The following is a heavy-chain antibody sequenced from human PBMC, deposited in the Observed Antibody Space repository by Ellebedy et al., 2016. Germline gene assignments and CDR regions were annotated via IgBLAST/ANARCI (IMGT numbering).Heavy chain of an antibody. CDR3: NGDSGSYPHYFDY. CDR2: IYYSGST. CDR1: GGSFSSYY. D-gene: IGHD1-26*01. J-gene: IGHJ4*02. V-gene: IGHV4-59*12. Sequence: SETLSLTXTISGGSFSSYYWTWIRQPPGKGLEWIGYIYYSGSTYYNPSLKSRVTISVDTSKNQFSLKLSSVTAADTAVYYCNGDSGSYPHYFDYWGQGTLVTVSS.